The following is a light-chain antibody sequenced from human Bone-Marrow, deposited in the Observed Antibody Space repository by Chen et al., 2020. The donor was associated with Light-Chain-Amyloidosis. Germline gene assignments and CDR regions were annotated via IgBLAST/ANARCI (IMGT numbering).Light chain of an antibody. V-gene: IGLV1-44*01. CDR1: SSNIGSNT. J-gene: IGLJ3*02. CDR2: SNN. Sequence: QSVLTQPPSASGTPGQRVTISCSGSSSNIGSNTVNWYQQLPGTAPKLLIYSNNQRPSGVPDRFSGSKSGTSASLAISGLQSEDEAVYYCAARDDSLNGWVFGGGTKLTVL. CDR3: AARDDSLNGWV.